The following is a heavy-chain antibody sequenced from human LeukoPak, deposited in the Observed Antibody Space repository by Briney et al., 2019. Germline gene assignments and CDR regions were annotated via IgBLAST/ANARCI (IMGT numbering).Heavy chain of an antibody. V-gene: IGHV4-4*07. Sequence: SEXLSXTCTVSGGSFTTYYWSWIRQSAGKGLEWIGHISTSGTTTYNPSLKSRVTMSVDTSKNQFSLKLTSVTAADTAVYYCAREATVVGATIIWGQGTLVTVSS. CDR3: AREATVVGATII. J-gene: IGHJ4*02. D-gene: IGHD1-26*01. CDR2: ISTSGTT. CDR1: GGSFTTYY.